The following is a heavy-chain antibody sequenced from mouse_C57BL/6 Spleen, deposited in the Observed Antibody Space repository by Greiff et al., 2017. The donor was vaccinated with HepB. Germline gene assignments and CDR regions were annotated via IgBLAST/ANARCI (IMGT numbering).Heavy chain of an antibody. Sequence: QVQLKQPGAELVRPGSSVKLSCKASGYTFTSYWMDWVKQRPGQGLEWIGNIYPSDSETHYNQKFKDKATLTVDKYSSTAYMQLSSLTSEDSAVYYCARTTMVKAWFAYWGQGTLVTVSA. V-gene: IGHV1-61*01. CDR3: ARTTMVKAWFAY. D-gene: IGHD2-2*01. CDR2: IYPSDSET. J-gene: IGHJ3*01. CDR1: GYTFTSYW.